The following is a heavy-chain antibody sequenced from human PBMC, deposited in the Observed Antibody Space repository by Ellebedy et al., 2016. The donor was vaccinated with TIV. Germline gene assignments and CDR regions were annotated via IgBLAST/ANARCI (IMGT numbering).Heavy chain of an antibody. CDR2: INPSGGST. J-gene: IGHJ5*02. CDR3: ARDRDYYDSSGYLENWFDP. Sequence: ASVKVSCXASGYTFTSYYMHWVRQAPGQGLEWMGIINPSGGSTSYAQKFQGRVTMTRDTSTSTVYMELSSLRSEDTAVYYCARDRDYYDSSGYLENWFDPWGQGTLVTVSS. V-gene: IGHV1-46*01. D-gene: IGHD3-22*01. CDR1: GYTFTSYY.